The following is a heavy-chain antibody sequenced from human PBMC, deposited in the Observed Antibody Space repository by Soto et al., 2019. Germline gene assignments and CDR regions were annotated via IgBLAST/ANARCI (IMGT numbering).Heavy chain of an antibody. V-gene: IGHV4-39*01. Sequence: XETLSFPCTVSGDSISTNVHYWNWVRRPPGKGLEWSASIFYTGSTYYSQSLKSRVTISADTSKNQFFLKLSSVTAADTAVYFCARSTGMNYFAHWGPGTLVTVSS. CDR2: IFYTGST. D-gene: IGHD1-1*01. CDR3: ARSTGMNYFAH. CDR1: GDSISTNVHY. J-gene: IGHJ1*01.